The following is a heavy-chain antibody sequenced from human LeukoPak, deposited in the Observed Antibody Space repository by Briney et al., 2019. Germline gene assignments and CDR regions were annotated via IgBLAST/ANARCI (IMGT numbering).Heavy chain of an antibody. J-gene: IGHJ4*02. Sequence: GGSLRLSCAASEFTFNTYWMSWVRQAPGKGLEWVGNINQDGTETFYADSVKGRFIISRDNAENSLYLQMNSLRAEDAAVYYCARDLTGGDDYFRGQGTLVTVSS. CDR3: ARDLTGGDDYF. D-gene: IGHD7-27*01. V-gene: IGHV3-7*01. CDR1: EFTFNTYW. CDR2: INQDGTET.